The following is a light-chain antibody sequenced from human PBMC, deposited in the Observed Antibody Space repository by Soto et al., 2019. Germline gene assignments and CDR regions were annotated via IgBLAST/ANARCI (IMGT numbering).Light chain of an antibody. CDR1: QSISPW. V-gene: IGKV1-5*03. CDR2: KAS. CDR3: QHYNSYPIT. Sequence: TQSPGTLSASVGDRVTITCRASQSISPWLAWYQQKPGKAPKLLIYKASSLESGVPSRFSGSGSGTEFTLTISSLQPEDFATYYCQHYNSYPITFGQGTRLEIK. J-gene: IGKJ5*01.